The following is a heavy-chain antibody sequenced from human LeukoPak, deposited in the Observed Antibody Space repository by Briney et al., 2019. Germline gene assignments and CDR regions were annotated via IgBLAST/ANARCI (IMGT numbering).Heavy chain of an antibody. J-gene: IGHJ4*02. CDR1: GGTFSSYA. Sequence: SVKVSCKASGGTFSSYAISWVRQAPGQGLEWMGGIIPIFGTANYTQKFQGRVAITTDESTSTAYMELSSLRSEDTAVYYCARAKSSGYYSWYFDYWGQGTLVTVSS. D-gene: IGHD3-22*01. CDR2: IIPIFGTA. V-gene: IGHV1-69*05. CDR3: ARAKSSGYYSWYFDY.